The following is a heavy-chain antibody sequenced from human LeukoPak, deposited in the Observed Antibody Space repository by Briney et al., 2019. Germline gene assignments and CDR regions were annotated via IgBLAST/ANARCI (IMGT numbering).Heavy chain of an antibody. CDR3: ARISWAAAGTGDY. J-gene: IGHJ4*02. CDR1: GYTFTSYG. Sequence: APVKVSCEASGYTFTSYGISWGREAPGQRVGWMGWTSSYNGNTNYAQKLQGRVNMTTDTSTRTTYMELRSLRSDDTAVYYCARISWAAAGTGDYWGQGTLVTVSS. D-gene: IGHD6-13*01. CDR2: TSSYNGNT. V-gene: IGHV1-18*01.